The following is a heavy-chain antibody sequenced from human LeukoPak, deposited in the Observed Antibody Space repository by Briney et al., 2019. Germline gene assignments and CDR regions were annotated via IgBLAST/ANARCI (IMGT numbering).Heavy chain of an antibody. CDR1: GFTFSDFY. V-gene: IGHV3-23*01. CDR3: AKYRAIAVAGARSLDP. Sequence: GGSLRLSCAASGFTFSDFYMHWVRQAPGKGLEWVSAISGSGGSTYYADSVKGRFTISRDNSKNTLYLQMNSLRAEDTAVYYCAKYRAIAVAGARSLDPWGQGTLVTVSS. J-gene: IGHJ5*02. D-gene: IGHD6-19*01. CDR2: ISGSGGST.